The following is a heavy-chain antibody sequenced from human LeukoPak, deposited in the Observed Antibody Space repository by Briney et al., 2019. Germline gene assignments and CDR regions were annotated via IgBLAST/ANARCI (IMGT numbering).Heavy chain of an antibody. CDR3: AMTMKYCSGGTCQEAFEI. D-gene: IGHD2-15*01. J-gene: IGHJ3*02. Sequence: GGSLRLSCAASGFTFSTHAMSWVRQAPGTGLEWVSAISGSGGRTYHADSVKGRFTISRDNSKNTLFLQMNSLRAEDTAIYYCAMTMKYCSGGTCQEAFEIWGQGTMVTVSS. CDR1: GFTFSTHA. CDR2: ISGSGGRT. V-gene: IGHV3-23*01.